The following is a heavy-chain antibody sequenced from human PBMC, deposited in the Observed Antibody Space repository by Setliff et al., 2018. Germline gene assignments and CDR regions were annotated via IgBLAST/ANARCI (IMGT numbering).Heavy chain of an antibody. V-gene: IGHV1-18*01. Sequence: ASVKVSCKASGYTFTDFGVSWVRQAPGQGIEWVGWISPHNGNTYYAPKFQGTVLMTADTSTTTAYLELRSLRSDDTAVYYCSRLVRFCTRIVCQRLSGDDYWGQGTLVTVSS. J-gene: IGHJ4*02. CDR3: SRLVRFCTRIVCQRLSGDDY. CDR1: GYTFTDFG. D-gene: IGHD3-10*01. CDR2: ISPHNGNT.